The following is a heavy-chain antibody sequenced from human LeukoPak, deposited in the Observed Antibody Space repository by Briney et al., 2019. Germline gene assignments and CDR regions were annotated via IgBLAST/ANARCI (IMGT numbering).Heavy chain of an antibody. Sequence: GGSLRLSCAGSGFTFSSYAMSWVRQAPGQGLEWVSVISNSGDYTSYADSVRGRFTISRDNSRNTLYLQMISLRPEDTAVYYCAKDTSIGKYCTNGVCSPFDYWGQGTLVTVSS. CDR3: AKDTSIGKYCTNGVCSPFDY. CDR1: GFTFSSYA. D-gene: IGHD2-8*01. CDR2: ISNSGDYT. J-gene: IGHJ4*02. V-gene: IGHV3-23*01.